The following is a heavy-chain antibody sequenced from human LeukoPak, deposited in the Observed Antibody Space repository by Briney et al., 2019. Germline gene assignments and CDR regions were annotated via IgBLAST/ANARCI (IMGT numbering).Heavy chain of an antibody. Sequence: GESLQISCQGSGSTFTSYWIGWVRQMPGKGLEWMGIIYPGDSDTRYSPSFQGQVTISADKSISTAYLQWRSLKASDTAMYYCARVRDIVGANNWFAHWGQGTLVTVSS. D-gene: IGHD1-26*01. J-gene: IGHJ5*02. CDR3: ARVRDIVGANNWFAH. CDR2: IYPGDSDT. V-gene: IGHV5-51*01. CDR1: GSTFTSYW.